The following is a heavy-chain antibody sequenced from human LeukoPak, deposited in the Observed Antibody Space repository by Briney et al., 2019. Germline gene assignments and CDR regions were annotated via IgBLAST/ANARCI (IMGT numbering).Heavy chain of an antibody. CDR1: GFTFSSYE. V-gene: IGHV3-48*03. J-gene: IGHJ4*02. CDR2: ISSSGSTI. CDR3: AKGVHTMVRGVITLPFDY. D-gene: IGHD3-10*01. Sequence: GGTLRLSCAASGFTFSSYEMNWVRQAPGKGLEWVSYISSSGSTIYYADSAKGRFTISRDNAKNSLYLQMNSLRAEDTAVYYCAKGVHTMVRGVITLPFDYWGQGTLVTVSS.